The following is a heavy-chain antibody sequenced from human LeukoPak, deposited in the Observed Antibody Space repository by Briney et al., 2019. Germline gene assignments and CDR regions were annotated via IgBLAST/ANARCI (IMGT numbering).Heavy chain of an antibody. CDR1: GFTFSSYG. Sequence: GRSLRLSCAASGFTFSSYGMHWVRQAPGKGLEWVAVIWYDGSNKYYADSVKGRFTISRDNSKNTLYLQMNSLRAEDTAVYYCAKDSGVEYYDSSGSTDAFDIWGQGTMVTVSS. V-gene: IGHV3-33*06. D-gene: IGHD3-22*01. CDR2: IWYDGSNK. CDR3: AKDSGVEYYDSSGSTDAFDI. J-gene: IGHJ3*02.